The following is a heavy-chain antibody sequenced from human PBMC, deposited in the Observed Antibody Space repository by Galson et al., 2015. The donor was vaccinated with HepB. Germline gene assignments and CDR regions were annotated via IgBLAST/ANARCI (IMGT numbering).Heavy chain of an antibody. Sequence: SLRLSCAASGFTFDDYAMHWVRQAPGKDLEWVSLISWDGGSTYYADSVKGRFTISRDNSKNSLYLQMNSLRGEDTAFYYCAKDGDSSGWYPDYWGQGTLVTVSS. D-gene: IGHD6-19*01. V-gene: IGHV3-43D*03. J-gene: IGHJ4*02. CDR1: GFTFDDYA. CDR2: ISWDGGST. CDR3: AKDGDSSGWYPDY.